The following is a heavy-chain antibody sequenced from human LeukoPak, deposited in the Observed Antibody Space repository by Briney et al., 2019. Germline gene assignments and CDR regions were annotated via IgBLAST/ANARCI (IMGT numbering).Heavy chain of an antibody. V-gene: IGHV1-18*01. D-gene: IGHD3-3*02. CDR2: VSPSHTTR. Sequence: GASVKVSCTASGYTFTTYAINWVRQAPGQGFEWMGWVSPSHTTRVYAQEFQGRVTMTADTNTNTVSMELRSLRFDDTAVYFCARDYILPLETDNGDGFAIWGQGTVVTVSS. CDR1: GYTFTTYA. J-gene: IGHJ3*02. CDR3: ARDYILPLETDNGDGFAI.